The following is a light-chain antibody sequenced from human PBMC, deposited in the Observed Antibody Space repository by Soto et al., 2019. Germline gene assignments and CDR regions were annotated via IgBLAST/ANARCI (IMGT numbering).Light chain of an antibody. Sequence: DIQMTQSPSSLSASVGDRVTITCRASQAISNYLNWYQQKPGKAPKRLIYAASSLQSGVPSRFSGSGSGTEFTLTIRSLQPEDFATYYCLQHNSYPRSFGQGTKVDIK. J-gene: IGKJ1*01. CDR2: AAS. CDR1: QAISNY. V-gene: IGKV1-17*01. CDR3: LQHNSYPRS.